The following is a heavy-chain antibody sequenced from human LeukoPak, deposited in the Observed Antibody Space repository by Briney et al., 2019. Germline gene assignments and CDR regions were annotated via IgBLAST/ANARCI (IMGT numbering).Heavy chain of an antibody. CDR1: GGSISSYY. J-gene: IGHJ4*02. CDR3: ARGSGYGDYRLDY. D-gene: IGHD4-17*01. CDR2: ISYSGST. V-gene: IGHV4-59*01. Sequence: PSETLSLTCTVSGGSISSYYWNWIRQPPGKGLEWIGYISYSGSTNYNPSLKSRVTISLDTSKNQFSLRLSSVTAADTAVYYCARGSGYGDYRLDYWGQGTLVTVSS.